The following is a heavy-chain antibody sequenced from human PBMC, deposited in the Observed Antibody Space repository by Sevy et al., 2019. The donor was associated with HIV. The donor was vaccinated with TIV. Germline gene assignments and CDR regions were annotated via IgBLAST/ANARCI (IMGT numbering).Heavy chain of an antibody. CDR1: GGSISSYS. V-gene: IGHV4-59*01. Sequence: SETLSLTCSVSGGSISSYSWSWIRQPPGKALEWIGYIYYTGSTNYNPSLKSRVTISVDTSKNQFSLKLSSVTAADTAVYYCTRGGVRDWGQGTLVTVSS. J-gene: IGHJ4*02. CDR3: TRGGVRD. D-gene: IGHD3-16*01. CDR2: IYYTGST.